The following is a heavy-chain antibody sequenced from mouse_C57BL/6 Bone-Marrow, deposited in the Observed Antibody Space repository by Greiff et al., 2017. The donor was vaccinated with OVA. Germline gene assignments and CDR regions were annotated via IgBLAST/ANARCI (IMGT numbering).Heavy chain of an antibody. Sequence: LQQSGAELVRPGASVKMSCKASGYTFTSYNMHWVKQTPRQGLEWIGALYPGNGDTSYNQKFKGKATLTVDKSSSTAYMQLSSLTSEDSSVYFGARVGLRRKAWFAYWGQGTLGTVSA. CDR2: LYPGNGDT. D-gene: IGHD2-2*01. CDR3: ARVGLRRKAWFAY. CDR1: GYTFTSYN. J-gene: IGHJ3*01. V-gene: IGHV1-12*01.